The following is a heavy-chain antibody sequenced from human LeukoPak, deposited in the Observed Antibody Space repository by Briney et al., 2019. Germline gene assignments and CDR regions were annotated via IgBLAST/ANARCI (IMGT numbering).Heavy chain of an antibody. J-gene: IGHJ4*02. CDR2: INDSGGAT. CDR3: ARVPMGNYFDY. Sequence: GGSLRLSCGVSGITFSSYAMSWVRQAPGKGLEWVSSINDSGGATYYADSVKGRFTISRDNSKNTLYLQMDSLRAEDTAVYYCARVPMGNYFDYWGQGTLVTVSS. D-gene: IGHD7-27*01. CDR1: GITFSSYA. V-gene: IGHV3-23*01.